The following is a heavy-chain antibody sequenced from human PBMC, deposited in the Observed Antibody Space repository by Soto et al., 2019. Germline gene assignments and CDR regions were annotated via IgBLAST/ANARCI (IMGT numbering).Heavy chain of an antibody. CDR2: INPNSGGT. J-gene: IGHJ6*02. V-gene: IGHV1-2*02. D-gene: IGHD6-6*01. Sequence: QVQLVQSGAEVKKPGASVKVSCKASGYTFTGYYMHWVRQAPGQGLEWMGWINPNSGGTNYAQKYQGRVTMTRDTSISTAYMELSRLRSDDTAVYYCARLVSSPYYYCGMDVWGQGTTVTVSS. CDR3: ARLVSSPYYYCGMDV. CDR1: GYTFTGYY.